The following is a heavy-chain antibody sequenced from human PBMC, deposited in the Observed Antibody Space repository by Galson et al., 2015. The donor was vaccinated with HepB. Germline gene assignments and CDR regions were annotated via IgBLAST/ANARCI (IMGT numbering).Heavy chain of an antibody. CDR1: GFTFDHYW. Sequence: SLRLSCAASGFTFDHYWIHGARQAPGKGLMWVSRINADGSDTGYADSAEGRFTISRDNATSVLYLQMDSLTVADTAVYYCARDSGSYPFDYWGQGTLVTVSS. V-gene: IGHV3-74*01. CDR3: ARDSGSYPFDY. J-gene: IGHJ4*02. CDR2: INADGSDT. D-gene: IGHD1-26*01.